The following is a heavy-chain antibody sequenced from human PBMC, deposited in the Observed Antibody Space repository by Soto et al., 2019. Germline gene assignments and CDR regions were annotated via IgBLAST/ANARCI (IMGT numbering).Heavy chain of an antibody. CDR3: ARDLMGLGYCTNGVCPAFDP. Sequence: QVQLVQSGAEVKKPGASVKVSCKASGYTFTSYGISWVRQAPGQGLEWMGWISAYNGNTNYAQKLQGRVTMTTDTSTSTAYMELRSLRSADTAVYYCARDLMGLGYCTNGVCPAFDPWGQGTLVTVSS. J-gene: IGHJ5*02. D-gene: IGHD2-8*01. CDR2: ISAYNGNT. V-gene: IGHV1-18*04. CDR1: GYTFTSYG.